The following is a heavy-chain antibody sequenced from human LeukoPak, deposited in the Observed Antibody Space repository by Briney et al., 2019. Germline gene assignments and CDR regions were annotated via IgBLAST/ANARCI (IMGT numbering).Heavy chain of an antibody. CDR3: ARPGVAGPYYYYMDV. V-gene: IGHV1-69*13. Sequence: SVKVSCKASGGTFSSYAISWVRQAPGQGLEWMGGIIPIFGTANYAQKFQGRVTITADESTSTAYMELSSLRSEDTAVYYCARPGVAGPYYYYMDVWGKGTTVTVSS. CDR2: IIPIFGTA. D-gene: IGHD6-19*01. J-gene: IGHJ6*03. CDR1: GGTFSSYA.